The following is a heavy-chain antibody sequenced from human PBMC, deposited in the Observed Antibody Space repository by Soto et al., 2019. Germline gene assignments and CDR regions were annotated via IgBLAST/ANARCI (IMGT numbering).Heavy chain of an antibody. CDR1: GYTLTELS. CDR2: LDPEDGET. Sequence: QVQLVQSGAEVKKPGASVKVSCKVCGYTLTELSMHWVRQAPGKGLEWMGGLDPEDGETIYAQKFQGRVTMTEDTSIDTAYMELSSLRSEDTAVYYCATAWRVCSGGSCDAFDIWGQGTMVTVSS. CDR3: ATAWRVCSGGSCDAFDI. V-gene: IGHV1-24*01. D-gene: IGHD2-15*01. J-gene: IGHJ3*02.